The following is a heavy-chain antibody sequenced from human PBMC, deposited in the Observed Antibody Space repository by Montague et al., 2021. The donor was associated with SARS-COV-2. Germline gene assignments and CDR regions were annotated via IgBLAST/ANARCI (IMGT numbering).Heavy chain of an antibody. CDR1: SGSISSGGSISSGGYY. CDR3: ARDLGHRYVAGWFDP. D-gene: IGHD5-18*01. V-gene: IGHV4-31*03. J-gene: IGHJ5*02. Sequence: TLSLTCTVSSGSISSGGSISSGGYYWSWIRQHPGNGLEWIGYIYYSGSTSYNPSLKSRVTISVDTSKNQFSLKLSSVTAADTAVYYCARDLGHRYVAGWFDPWGQGTLVTVSS. CDR2: IYYSGST.